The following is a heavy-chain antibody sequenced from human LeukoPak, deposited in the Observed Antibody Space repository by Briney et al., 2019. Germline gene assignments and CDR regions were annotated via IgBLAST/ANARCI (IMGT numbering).Heavy chain of an antibody. CDR2: IYDGGST. CDR3: ARHVNSGYHHPFDC. Sequence: SETLSLTCTVSGDSIGTYYWSWIRQPPGKGLEWIGYIYDGGSTNYNPSLKSRVTISVDTSKNQFSLRLSSVTAADTAVYYCARHVNSGYHHPFDCWGQGTLVTVSS. CDR1: GDSIGTYY. J-gene: IGHJ4*02. V-gene: IGHV4-59*08. D-gene: IGHD3-22*01.